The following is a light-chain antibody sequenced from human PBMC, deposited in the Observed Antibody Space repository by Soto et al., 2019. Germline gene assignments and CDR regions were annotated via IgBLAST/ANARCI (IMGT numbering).Light chain of an antibody. J-gene: IGLJ2*01. CDR1: SSDVGGYNS. V-gene: IGLV2-8*01. CDR3: SSYAGSKNLV. CDR2: EVS. Sequence: QSALTQPPSASGSPGQSVTISCTGTSSDVGGYNSVSWYQQHPGKAPKLVIYEVSKRPSGVPDRFSASKSDNTASLTVSGLQAEDEADYYCSSYAGSKNLVFDGGTKVTVL.